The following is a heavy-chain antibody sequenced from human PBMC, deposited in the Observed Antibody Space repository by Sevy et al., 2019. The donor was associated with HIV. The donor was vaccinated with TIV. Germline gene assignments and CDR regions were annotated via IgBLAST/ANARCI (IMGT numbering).Heavy chain of an antibody. V-gene: IGHV3-23*01. CDR1: GFTFSSYA. CDR2: ISGSGGST. CDR3: AKVDSSGWYSKGAGDWFDP. J-gene: IGHJ5*02. Sequence: GGSLRLSCAASGFTFSSYAMSWVHQAPGKGLEWVSVISGSGGSTYYADSVKGRFTISRDNSKNTLYLQMNSLRAEDTAVYYCAKVDSSGWYSKGAGDWFDPWGQGTLVTVSS. D-gene: IGHD6-19*01.